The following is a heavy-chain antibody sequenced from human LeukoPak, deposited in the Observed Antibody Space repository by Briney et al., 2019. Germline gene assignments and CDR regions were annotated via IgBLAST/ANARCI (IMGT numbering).Heavy chain of an antibody. CDR1: GGSISSTSYY. V-gene: IGHV4-39*01. CDR2: IYYSGST. J-gene: IGHJ6*03. CDR3: ASVRGSSWTNYYFYYYMDV. Sequence: SETLSLTCTVSGGSISSTSYYGGWIRHPPGRGLEWIGNIYYSGSTYYNPSLKSRVTISVDTSKNQFSLKLSSVTATDTAVYYCASVRGSSWTNYYFYYYMDVWGKGTTVTVSS. D-gene: IGHD6-13*01.